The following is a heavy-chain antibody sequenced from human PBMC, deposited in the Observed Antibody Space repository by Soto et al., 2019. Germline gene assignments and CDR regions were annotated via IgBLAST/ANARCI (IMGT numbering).Heavy chain of an antibody. J-gene: IGHJ5*02. CDR3: AHMVGTITTARGVIITRVNNWVDA. CDR1: GFSLSTSGVG. CDR2: IYWADDK. D-gene: IGHD3-10*01. V-gene: IGHV2-5*02. Sequence: QITLKESGPTLVKPTQTLTLTCTFSGFSLSTSGVGVRWIRQPPGKALDWLALIYWADDKRYSPSLKSRLTSTTPTGHIQVDLNRHARDPVGSAAYYCAHMVGTITTARGVIITRVNNWVDAWGQATLVTVSS.